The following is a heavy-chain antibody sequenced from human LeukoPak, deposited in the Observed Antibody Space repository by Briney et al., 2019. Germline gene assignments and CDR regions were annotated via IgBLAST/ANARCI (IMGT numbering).Heavy chain of an antibody. Sequence: GGSLRLSCAASGFTFSSYAMHWVRQAPGKGLEYVSAISSSGGSTYYANSVKGRFTISRDNSKNTLYLQMGSLRAEDMAVYYCARDARYCSSTSCPNPYYYYMDVWGKGTTVTVSS. CDR2: ISSSGGST. CDR3: ARDARYCSSTSCPNPYYYYMDV. D-gene: IGHD2-2*01. CDR1: GFTFSSYA. V-gene: IGHV3-64*01. J-gene: IGHJ6*03.